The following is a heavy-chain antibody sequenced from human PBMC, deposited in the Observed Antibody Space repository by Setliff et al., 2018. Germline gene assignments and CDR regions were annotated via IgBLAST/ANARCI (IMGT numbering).Heavy chain of an antibody. CDR1: GGTFSDYH. CDR3: ARQATIFRVWVWDY. CDR2: IYYSGST. Sequence: PSETLSLTCAAYGGTFSDYHWTWIRQSPEKGLEWIGSIYYSGSTYYNPSLKSRVTISVDTSKNQFSLKLSSVTAADTAVYYCARQATIFRVWVWDYWGQGTLVTVSS. V-gene: IGHV4-34*01. D-gene: IGHD3-3*01. J-gene: IGHJ4*02.